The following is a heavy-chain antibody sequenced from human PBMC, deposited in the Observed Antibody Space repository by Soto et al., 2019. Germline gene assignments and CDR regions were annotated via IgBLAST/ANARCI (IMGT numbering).Heavy chain of an antibody. J-gene: IGHJ4*02. CDR1: GGTFSSYS. Sequence: QVQLVQSGAEVKKPGSSVKVSCKASGGTFSSYSISWVRQAPGQGLEWMGRIIPILGIANYAQKFQGRVTITAGKSTSTAYMELSSLRAEDTAVYHCARGGVAGFDYWGQGTLVTVSS. CDR2: IIPILGIA. D-gene: IGHD6-19*01. CDR3: ARGGVAGFDY. V-gene: IGHV1-69*02.